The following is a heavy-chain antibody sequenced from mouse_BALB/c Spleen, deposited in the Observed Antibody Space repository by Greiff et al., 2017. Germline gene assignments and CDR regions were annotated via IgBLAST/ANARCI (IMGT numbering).Heavy chain of an antibody. D-gene: IGHD2-4*01. CDR1: GFSLTSYG. CDR3: ARNYEGYYYAMDY. CDR2: IWAGGST. V-gene: IGHV2-9*02. Sequence: QVQLKESGPGLVAPSQSLSITCTVSGFSLTSYGVYWVWQPPGKGLEWLGVIWAGGSTNYNSALMSRLSISKDNSKSQVFLKMNSLHTDDTAMYYCARNYEGYYYAMDYWGQGTSVTVSS. J-gene: IGHJ4*01.